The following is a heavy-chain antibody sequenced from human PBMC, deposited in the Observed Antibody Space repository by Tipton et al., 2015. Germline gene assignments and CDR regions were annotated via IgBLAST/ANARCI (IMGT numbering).Heavy chain of an antibody. CDR3: AKGQMATIGGAFNI. Sequence: SLRLSCVASGFRFDNFAMHWVRQAPGKGLEWVSSISFHSGDVGYADSVKGRFTISRDSAEKSLYLQVNSLRPEDTALYYCAKGQMATIGGAFNIWGQGTVVIVSS. CDR2: ISFHSGDV. V-gene: IGHV3-9*01. J-gene: IGHJ3*02. D-gene: IGHD5-24*01. CDR1: GFRFDNFA.